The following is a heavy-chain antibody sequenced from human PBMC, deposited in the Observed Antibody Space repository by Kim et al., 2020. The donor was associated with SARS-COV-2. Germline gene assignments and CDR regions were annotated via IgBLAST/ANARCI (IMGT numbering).Heavy chain of an antibody. D-gene: IGHD6-13*01. V-gene: IGHV3-30*02. J-gene: IGHJ4*02. CDR3: AKDQAIAAAGRLDY. Sequence: ADSWKGRFTISRDNSKNPLYLQMNSLRAEDTAVYYCAKDQAIAAAGRLDYWGQGTLVTVSS.